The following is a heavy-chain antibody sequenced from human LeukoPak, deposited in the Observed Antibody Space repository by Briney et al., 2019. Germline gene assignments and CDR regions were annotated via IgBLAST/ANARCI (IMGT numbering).Heavy chain of an antibody. CDR3: ARSQHNTFDP. V-gene: IGHV1-2*02. CDR1: GYTFTGNY. Sequence: ASVKVSCKTSGYTFTGNYMHWVRQAPGQGLEWMGWINPKSGDTKYAQKLQGRVTVTRDTSSSTSYLELSRLRSDDTAIYYCARSQHNTFDPWGRGTLVTVSS. D-gene: IGHD1-1*01. J-gene: IGHJ5*02. CDR2: INPKSGDT.